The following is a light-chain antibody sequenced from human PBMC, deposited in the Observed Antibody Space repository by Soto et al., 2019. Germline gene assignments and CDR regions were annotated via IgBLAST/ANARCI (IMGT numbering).Light chain of an antibody. V-gene: IGLV2-11*01. J-gene: IGLJ3*02. CDR2: DVS. CDR3: CSYAGSYTLV. CDR1: SSDVGAYNY. Sequence: QSALTQPRSVSGSPGQSVTISCTGTSSDVGAYNYVSWYQQHPGKVPKLMIYDVSRRPSGVPDRFSGSKSGNTASLTISGLQADDEADYYCCSYAGSYTLVFGGGTKVTAL.